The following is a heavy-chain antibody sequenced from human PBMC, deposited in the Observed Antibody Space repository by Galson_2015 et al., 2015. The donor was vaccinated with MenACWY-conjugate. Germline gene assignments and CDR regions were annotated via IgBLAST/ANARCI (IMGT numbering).Heavy chain of an antibody. V-gene: IGHV3-74*01. Sequence: SLRLSCAPSGFTFSTYWMHWVRQAPGKGLECVSRIDPDGSTTDYAESMKGRFTISRDNAKNTLFLQIHSLRVEDTAVYYCATAGSYRFDYWGQGALVTVSS. J-gene: IGHJ4*02. CDR1: GFTFSTYW. CDR3: ATAGSYRFDY. CDR2: IDPDGSTT. D-gene: IGHD1-26*01.